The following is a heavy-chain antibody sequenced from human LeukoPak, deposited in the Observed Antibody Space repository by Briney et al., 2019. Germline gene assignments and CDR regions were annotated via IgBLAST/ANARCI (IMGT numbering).Heavy chain of an antibody. Sequence: SETLSLTCTVSGGSISSYYWSWIRQPPGKGLEWIGYIYYSGSTNYNPSLKSRVTISVDTSKNQFSLKLSSVTAADTAVYYCARDGACYGSGSYSHWFDPWGQGTLVTVSS. CDR3: ARDGACYGSGSYSHWFDP. D-gene: IGHD3-10*01. CDR2: IYYSGST. CDR1: GGSISSYY. V-gene: IGHV4-59*01. J-gene: IGHJ5*02.